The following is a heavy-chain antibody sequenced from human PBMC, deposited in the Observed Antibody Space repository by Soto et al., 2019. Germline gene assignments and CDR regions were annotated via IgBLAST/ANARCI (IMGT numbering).Heavy chain of an antibody. CDR3: ARGTSWQLPFDY. V-gene: IGHV4-59*01. CDR1: SDSISSYY. CDR2: ISYSGST. Sequence: SETLSLTCTVSSDSISSYYWSWIRQPPGKRLERIGYISYSGSTDYNPSLKSRVNISGDTSKNQFSLKVSSVTAADTAVSYCARGTSWQLPFDYWGQGTLVTVSS. D-gene: IGHD6-13*01. J-gene: IGHJ4*02.